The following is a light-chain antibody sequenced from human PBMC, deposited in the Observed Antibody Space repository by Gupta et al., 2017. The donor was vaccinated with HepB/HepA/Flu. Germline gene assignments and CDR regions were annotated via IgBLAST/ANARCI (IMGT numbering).Light chain of an antibody. Sequence: QSVLTPPPSVSGAPGPRVTISCTGSSSNIGAGYDVHWYQQLPGTAPKLLIYGNSNRPSGVPDRFSGSKSGTSASLAITGLQAEDEADYYCQSYDSSLSGSYVVFGGGTKLTVL. CDR2: GNS. CDR1: SSNIGAGYD. J-gene: IGLJ2*01. CDR3: QSYDSSLSGSYVV. V-gene: IGLV1-40*01.